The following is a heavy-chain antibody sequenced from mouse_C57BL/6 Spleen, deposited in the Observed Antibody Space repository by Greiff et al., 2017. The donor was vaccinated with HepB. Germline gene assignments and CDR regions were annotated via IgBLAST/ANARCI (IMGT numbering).Heavy chain of an antibody. Sequence: QVQLKEPGAELVKPGASVKLSCKASGYTFTSYWMHWVKQRPGQGLEWIGMIHPNSGSTNYNEKFKSKATLTVDKSSSTAYMQLSSLTSEDSAVYYGARYDSAFAYWGQGTLVTVSA. CDR3: ARYDSAFAY. J-gene: IGHJ3*01. CDR2: IHPNSGST. D-gene: IGHD2-4*01. V-gene: IGHV1-64*01. CDR1: GYTFTSYW.